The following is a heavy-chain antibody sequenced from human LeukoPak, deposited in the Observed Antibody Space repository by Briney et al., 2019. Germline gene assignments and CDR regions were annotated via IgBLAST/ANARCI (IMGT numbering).Heavy chain of an antibody. D-gene: IGHD2-8*01. V-gene: IGHV4-59*12. Sequence: WETLSLTCTVSGGSISSYYWSWIRQPPGKGLEWIGYIYYSGSTNYNPSLKSRVTMSVDMSKNQFSLKLSSMIAADTAVYYCARDHPPYCTNGVCYTDYWGQGTLVTVSS. J-gene: IGHJ4*02. CDR1: GGSISSYY. CDR3: ARDHPPYCTNGVCYTDY. CDR2: IYYSGST.